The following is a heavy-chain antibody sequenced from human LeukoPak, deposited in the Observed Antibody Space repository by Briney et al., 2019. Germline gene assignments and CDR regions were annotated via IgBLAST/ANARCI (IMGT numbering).Heavy chain of an antibody. D-gene: IGHD6-25*01. CDR1: GFTFIDYF. J-gene: IGHJ6*03. Sequence: GGSLRLSCAASGFTFIDYFMSWIRQAPGKGLEWVSHISISGNTVYYADSVKGRFSISRDNAKNSLYLQMNSLRADDTAVYYCARFAAGGSYYYYMDVWGKGTTVTVSS. CDR3: ARFAAGGSYYYYMDV. V-gene: IGHV3-11*04. CDR2: ISISGNTV.